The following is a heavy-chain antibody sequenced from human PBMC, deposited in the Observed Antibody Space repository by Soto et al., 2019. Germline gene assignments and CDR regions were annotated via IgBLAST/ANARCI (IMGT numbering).Heavy chain of an antibody. J-gene: IGHJ4*02. V-gene: IGHV4-39*01. D-gene: IGHD4-17*01. CDR3: ARHYGDSRVNAYFDY. Sequence: SETLSLTCTVSGGSISSSSYYWGWIRQPPGKGLEWIGSIYYSGSTYYNPSLKSRVTISVDTSKNQFSLKLSSVTAADTAVYYCARHYGDSRVNAYFDYWGQGTLVTVSS. CDR2: IYYSGST. CDR1: GGSISSSSYY.